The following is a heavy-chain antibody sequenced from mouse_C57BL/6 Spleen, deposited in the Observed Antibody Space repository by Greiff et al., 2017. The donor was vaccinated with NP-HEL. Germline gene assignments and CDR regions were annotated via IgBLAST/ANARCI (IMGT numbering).Heavy chain of an antibody. Sequence: EVMLVESEGGLVQPGSSMKLSCTASGFTFSDYYMAWVRQVPEKGLEWVANINYDGSSTYYLDSLKSRFIISRDNAKNILYLQMSSLKSEDTATYYCAREGSNYRAMDYWGQGTSVTVSS. CDR1: GFTFSDYY. CDR2: INYDGSST. CDR3: AREGSNYRAMDY. J-gene: IGHJ4*01. D-gene: IGHD2-5*01. V-gene: IGHV5-16*01.